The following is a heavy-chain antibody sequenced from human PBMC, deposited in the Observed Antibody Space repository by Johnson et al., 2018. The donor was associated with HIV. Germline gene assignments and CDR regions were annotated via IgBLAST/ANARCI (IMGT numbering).Heavy chain of an antibody. J-gene: IGHJ3*02. CDR1: GFTFSSYA. CDR2: ISYDGSNK. D-gene: IGHD2-2*01. CDR3: ARDLEDIVVVPAAIGAFDI. V-gene: IGHV3-30*04. Sequence: VQLVESGGGVVQPGRSLRLSCAASGFTFSSYAMHWVRQAPGKGLEWVAVISYDGSNKYYADSVKGRFTISRDNSKNRLYLQMNSLSAEDTAVYYCARDLEDIVVVPAAIGAFDIWGQGTMVTVSS.